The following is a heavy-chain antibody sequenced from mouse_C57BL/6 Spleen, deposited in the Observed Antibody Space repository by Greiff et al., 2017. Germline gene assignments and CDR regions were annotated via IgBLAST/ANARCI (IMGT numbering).Heavy chain of an antibody. CDR2: IWGGGST. V-gene: IGHV2-2*01. CDR1: GFSLTSYG. CDR3: ARGDYSNSYWYFDV. D-gene: IGHD2-5*01. Sequence: QVQLQQSGPGLVQPSQSLSITCTVSGFSLTSYGVHWVRQSPGKGLEWLGVIWGGGSTDYNAAFISRLSISKDNSKSQVFFKMNSLQADDTAIYYCARGDYSNSYWYFDVWGTGTTVTVSS. J-gene: IGHJ1*03.